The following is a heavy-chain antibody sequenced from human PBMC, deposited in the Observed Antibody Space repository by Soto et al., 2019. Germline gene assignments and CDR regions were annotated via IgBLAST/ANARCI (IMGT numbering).Heavy chain of an antibody. CDR2: ISSSSSYI. CDR3: AKDRNYYFDGSGYQY. CDR1: GFTFSSYS. D-gene: IGHD3-22*01. Sequence: PGGSLRLSCAASGFTFSSYSMNWVRQAPGKGLEWVSSISSSSSYIYYADSVKGRFTISRDNAKNSLYLQMNSLRAEDTAVYYCAKDRNYYFDGSGYQYWGQGTQVTVSS. V-gene: IGHV3-21*04. J-gene: IGHJ4*02.